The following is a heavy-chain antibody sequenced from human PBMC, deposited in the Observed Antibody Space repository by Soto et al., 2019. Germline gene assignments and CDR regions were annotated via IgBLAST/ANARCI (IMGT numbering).Heavy chain of an antibody. D-gene: IGHD2-21*02. J-gene: IGHJ5*02. CDR2: IYYSGST. CDR3: ARGVTATRYNWFDP. V-gene: IGHV4-30-4*01. Sequence: SETLSLTCTVSGGSISSGDYYWSWIRQPPGKGLEWIGYIYYSGSTYYNPSLKSRVTISVDTSKNQFSLKLSSVTAADTAVYYCARGVTATRYNWFDPWGQGTLVTVSS. CDR1: GGSISSGDYY.